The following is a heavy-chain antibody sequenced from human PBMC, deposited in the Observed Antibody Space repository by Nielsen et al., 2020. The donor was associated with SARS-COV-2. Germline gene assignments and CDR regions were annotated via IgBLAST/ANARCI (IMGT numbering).Heavy chain of an antibody. J-gene: IGHJ4*02. Sequence: GESLKISCAASGFTFSYYGMHWVRQAPGKGLVWVSRINSDGSSTSYADSVKGRFTISRDNAKNTLYLQMNSLRAEDTAVYYCVRGLQVPNGLAHRWGQGTLVTVSS. D-gene: IGHD3-16*01. CDR2: INSDGSST. CDR1: GFTFSYYG. CDR3: VRGLQVPNGLAHR. V-gene: IGHV3-74*01.